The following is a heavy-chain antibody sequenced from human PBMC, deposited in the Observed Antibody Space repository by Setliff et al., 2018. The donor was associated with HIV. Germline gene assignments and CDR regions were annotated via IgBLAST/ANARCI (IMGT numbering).Heavy chain of an antibody. CDR2: IYYSGST. CDR1: GGSINSGTYY. CDR3: ARPLLRFLEWPPSWFDP. V-gene: IGHV4-39*01. D-gene: IGHD3-3*01. J-gene: IGHJ5*02. Sequence: SETLSLTCTVSGGSINSGTYYWGWIRQPPGKGLEWIGSIYYSGSTYYNPSLKSRVTISIDTSKNQFSLKMSSVTAADTAMYYCARPLLRFLEWPPSWFDPWGQGTLVTVSS.